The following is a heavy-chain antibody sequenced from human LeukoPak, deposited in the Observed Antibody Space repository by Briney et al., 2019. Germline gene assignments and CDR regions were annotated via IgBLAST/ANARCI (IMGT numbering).Heavy chain of an antibody. V-gene: IGHV1-18*01. CDR3: AKDAEQGVDAFDI. CDR2: ISAYNGNT. Sequence: VASVKVSCKASGYTFTRYGISWVRQAPGQGLEWMGWISAYNGNTNYAQNLQGRVTMTRDTSISTAYMELSSLRSEDTAVYYCAKDAEQGVDAFDIWGQGTMVTVSS. J-gene: IGHJ3*02. CDR1: GYTFTRYG. D-gene: IGHD1/OR15-1a*01.